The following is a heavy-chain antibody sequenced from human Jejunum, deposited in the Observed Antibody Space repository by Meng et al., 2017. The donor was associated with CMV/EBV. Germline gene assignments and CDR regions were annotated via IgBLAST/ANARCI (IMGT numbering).Heavy chain of an antibody. CDR2: ITTNGGNT. CDR1: GFTFSNYA. Sequence: ASGFTFSNYAMHWVRQGPGKGLEYVSSITTNGGNTYYANSVKGRFTISRDNSKNTLYLQMGSLRAEDMAVYYCARDRAGSGWSDFDSWDQGTLVTVSS. D-gene: IGHD6-19*01. CDR3: ARDRAGSGWSDFDS. J-gene: IGHJ4*02. V-gene: IGHV3-64*01.